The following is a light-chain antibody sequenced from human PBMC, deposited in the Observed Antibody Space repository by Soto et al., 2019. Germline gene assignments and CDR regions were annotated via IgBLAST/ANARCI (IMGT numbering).Light chain of an antibody. CDR2: EVS. CDR3: CSYAGSGLGV. V-gene: IGLV2-23*02. J-gene: IGLJ2*01. CDR1: SSDIGSYNL. Sequence: QSVLTQPASVSGSPGQSITISCTGTSSDIGSYNLVSWYQQYPDKAPKLMIYEVSKRPSGVSNRFSGSKSGNTASLTISGLQDEDEADYYCCSYAGSGLGVFGGGTKLTVL.